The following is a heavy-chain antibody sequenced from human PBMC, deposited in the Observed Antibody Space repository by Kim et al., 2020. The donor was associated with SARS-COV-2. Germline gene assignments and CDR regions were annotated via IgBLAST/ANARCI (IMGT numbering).Heavy chain of an antibody. D-gene: IGHD4-17*01. J-gene: IGHJ6*02. Sequence: GGSLRLSCAASGFTFSSYAMHWVRQAPGKGLEWVAVISYDGSNKYYADSVKGRFTISRDNSKNTLYLQMNSLRAEDTAVYYCARDFYPYGDYVFYYYYGMDVWGQGTTVTVSS. CDR3: ARDFYPYGDYVFYYYYGMDV. CDR2: ISYDGSNK. CDR1: GFTFSSYA. V-gene: IGHV3-30-3*01.